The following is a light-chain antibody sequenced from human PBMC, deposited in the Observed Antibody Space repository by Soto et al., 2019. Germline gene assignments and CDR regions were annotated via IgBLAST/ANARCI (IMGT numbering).Light chain of an antibody. CDR1: QILLHSNGYTY. CDR3: MQDRHIPLT. J-gene: IGKJ4*01. Sequence: DIVMTQSPLSLPVTPGEPASISCSSSQILLHSNGYTYWDWYLQKAGQSPQLLIYLGSNRASGGHDRFRGSGSGTEFTLKISSVEAEEVGVYYCMQDRHIPLTFGGGTKVELK. CDR2: LGS. V-gene: IGKV2-28*01.